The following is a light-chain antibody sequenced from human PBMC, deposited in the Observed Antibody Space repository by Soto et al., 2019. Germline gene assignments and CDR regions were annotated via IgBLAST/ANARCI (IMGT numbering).Light chain of an antibody. CDR2: GAS. CDR3: QNYNSAPWT. V-gene: IGKV1-27*01. Sequence: DIQMTQSPSSLSASVGDRVTITCRASEDISKYLAWYQQKPGKVPKLLSYGASTLQSGVPSRFSGSGSGTDFTLTISSLQTEDVATYYCQNYNSAPWTFGQGTKVESK. CDR1: EDISKY. J-gene: IGKJ1*01.